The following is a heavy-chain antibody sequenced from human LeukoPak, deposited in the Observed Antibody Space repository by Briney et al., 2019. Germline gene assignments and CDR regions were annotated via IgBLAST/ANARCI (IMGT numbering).Heavy chain of an antibody. V-gene: IGHV4-61*01. CDR3: ARDPPVAGTS. Sequence: SETLSLTCTVSGGSVSSASYYWPWIRQPPGKGLEWIGYIYASGNTNYNPSLKSRVTISVDTSKNQFSLKLSSVTAADTAVYYCARDPPVAGTSWGQGTLVTVSS. J-gene: IGHJ4*02. D-gene: IGHD6-19*01. CDR2: IYASGNT. CDR1: GGSVSSASYY.